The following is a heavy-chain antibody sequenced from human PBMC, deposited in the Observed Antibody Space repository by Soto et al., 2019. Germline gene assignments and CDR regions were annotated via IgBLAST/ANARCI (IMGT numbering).Heavy chain of an antibody. J-gene: IGHJ3*02. CDR2: ISDSGSGGST. D-gene: IGHD3-10*01. Sequence: EVQLVESGGGLVQPGGSLRLSCAAFGFKISSSSMNWVRQAPGRGLEWVAYISDSGSGGSTYYADSVKGRFTISRDNSKNTLYLQMNSLRAEDTAVYYCAKGGVGFGAHAFDIWGQGTMVTVSS. V-gene: IGHV3-23*04. CDR3: AKGGVGFGAHAFDI. CDR1: GFKISSSS.